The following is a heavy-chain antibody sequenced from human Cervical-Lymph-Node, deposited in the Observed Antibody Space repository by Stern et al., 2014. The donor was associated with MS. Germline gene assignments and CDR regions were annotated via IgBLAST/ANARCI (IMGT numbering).Heavy chain of an antibody. CDR2: IFHADSDT. J-gene: IGHJ4*02. CDR1: GYSFTTSW. D-gene: IGHD1-1*01. Sequence: VQLVQSGAEVKKPGESLRISCQGSGYSFTTSWIAWVRKMHGKGLEWMGIIFHADSDTRYSPSFHGQGTMSPAKSISTAYLQWSSVKASDTAMYYCTRVGTSLDYWGQGTLVTVS. V-gene: IGHV5-51*03. CDR3: TRVGTSLDY.